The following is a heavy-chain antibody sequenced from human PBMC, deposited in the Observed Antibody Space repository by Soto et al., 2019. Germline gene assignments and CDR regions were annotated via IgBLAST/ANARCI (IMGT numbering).Heavy chain of an antibody. J-gene: IGHJ6*03. CDR1: GFTFSSYA. CDR3: AKGLREARVYYYYMDV. Sequence: EVQLLESGGGLVQPGGSLRLSCAASGFTFSSYAMSWVRQAPGKGLEWVSAISGSGGSTYYAGSVKGRFTISRDNSKNTLYLQVNIGRAVDTDVYYCAKGLREARVYYYYMDVWGKGTTVTVSS. D-gene: IGHD6-13*01. V-gene: IGHV3-23*01. CDR2: ISGSGGST.